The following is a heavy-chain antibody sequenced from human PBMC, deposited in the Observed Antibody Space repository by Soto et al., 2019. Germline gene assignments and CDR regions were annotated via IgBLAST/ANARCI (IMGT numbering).Heavy chain of an antibody. Sequence: QEQLVQSGAEVKKPGSSVKVSCKASGGTFSSYAISWVRQAPGQGLEWMGGIIPISDTTNYAQKFQGRGTMPADESTSTAYMELRSLRSEDTAVYYCARSQGSSTSLEIYYYYYYGMDVWGQGTTVTVSS. CDR2: IIPISDTT. D-gene: IGHD2-2*01. V-gene: IGHV1-69*01. CDR3: ARSQGSSTSLEIYYYYYYGMDV. CDR1: GGTFSSYA. J-gene: IGHJ6*02.